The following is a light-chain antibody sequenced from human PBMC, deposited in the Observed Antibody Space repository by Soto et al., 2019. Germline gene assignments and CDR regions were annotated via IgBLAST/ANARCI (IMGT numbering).Light chain of an antibody. CDR3: QQYKNWLTWT. J-gene: IGKJ1*01. CDR2: GAS. V-gene: IGKV3-15*01. CDR1: QSISSN. Sequence: EIVFTQSPGTLSLSPGERATLSCRSSQSISSNLAWYQQKPGQAPRLLIYGASTRATGIPARFSGSGSGTEFTLTISSLQSEDLAVYYCQQYKNWLTWTFGQGTKVDIK.